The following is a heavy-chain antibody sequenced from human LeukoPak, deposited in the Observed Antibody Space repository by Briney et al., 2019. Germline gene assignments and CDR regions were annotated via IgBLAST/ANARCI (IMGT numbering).Heavy chain of an antibody. CDR2: ISGGGGNT. CDR3: ARDLVYPEY. V-gene: IGHV3-23*01. D-gene: IGHD5/OR15-5a*01. J-gene: IGHJ4*02. CDR1: GFTLSNYA. Sequence: GGSLRLSCAASGFTLSNYAMSWVRQAPGKGLEWVSSISGGGGNTYYADSVKGRFTISRDNAKNSLYLQMNSLRAEDTAVYYCARDLVYPEYWGQGTLVTVSS.